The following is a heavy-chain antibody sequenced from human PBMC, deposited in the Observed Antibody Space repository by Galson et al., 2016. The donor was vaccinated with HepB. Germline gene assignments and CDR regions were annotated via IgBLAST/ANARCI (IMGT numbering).Heavy chain of an antibody. CDR1: GYTLTTYY. V-gene: IGHV1-2*02. CDR2: INPNSGGT. J-gene: IGHJ6*02. CDR3: ASLARVADFYYYGMDV. Sequence: SVKVSCKASGYTLTTYYIHWVRQAPGQGLEWMGWINPNSGGTNYVQKVRGRFTMTRDTSINTSDMELSGLRSDDTAVYYCASLARVADFYYYGMDVWGQGTTVTVSS.